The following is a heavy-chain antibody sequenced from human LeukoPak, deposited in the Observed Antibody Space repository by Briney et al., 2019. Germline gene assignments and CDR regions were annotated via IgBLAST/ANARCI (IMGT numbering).Heavy chain of an antibody. J-gene: IGHJ4*02. Sequence: AETLSLTCTVSNGSVSSGSYYWAWIRQPPRKGLEWIGTLYYNGSTYLNPSLKSRVTISVDTSRNHFSLSLNSVTAADTATYYCARHPRDDYGGFGLDSWGQGTLVTVSS. CDR2: LYYNGST. CDR3: ARHPRDDYGGFGLDS. CDR1: NGSVSSGSYY. D-gene: IGHD4-23*01. V-gene: IGHV4-39*01.